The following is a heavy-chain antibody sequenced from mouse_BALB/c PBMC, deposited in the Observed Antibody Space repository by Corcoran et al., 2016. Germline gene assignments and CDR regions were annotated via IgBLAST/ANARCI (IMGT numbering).Heavy chain of an antibody. J-gene: IGHJ4*01. CDR3: ARSANYGYAMDY. CDR1: GYTFTNYG. V-gene: IGHV9-1*02. CDR2: INTYTGEP. D-gene: IGHD1-1*01. Sequence: QIQLVQSGPELKKPGETVKISCKASGYTFTNYGMNWVKQAPGKGLKWMGWINTYTGEPTYADDFKGRFAFSLETSASTAYLQINNLKNEDMATYFCARSANYGYAMDYWGQGTSVTVSS.